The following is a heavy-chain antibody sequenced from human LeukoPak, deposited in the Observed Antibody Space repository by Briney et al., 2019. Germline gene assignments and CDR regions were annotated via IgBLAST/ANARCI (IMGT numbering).Heavy chain of an antibody. D-gene: IGHD2-2*01. J-gene: IGHJ5*02. Sequence: TSETLYLTCTVSGGSITSYHWSWIRQPPGKGLEWIGYIYYSGSTNYNPSLKSRVTISVDTSKNQFSLKLSSVTAADTAVYYCARAFCSSTSCFKYWFDPWGQGTLVTVSS. CDR1: GGSITSYH. CDR2: IYYSGST. V-gene: IGHV4-59*01. CDR3: ARAFCSSTSCFKYWFDP.